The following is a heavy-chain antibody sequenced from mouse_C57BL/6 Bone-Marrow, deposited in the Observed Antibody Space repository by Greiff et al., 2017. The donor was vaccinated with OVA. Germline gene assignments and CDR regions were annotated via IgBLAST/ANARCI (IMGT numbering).Heavy chain of an antibody. J-gene: IGHJ3*01. Sequence: QVQLQQPGAELVKPGASVKLSCKASGYTFTSYWMHWVKQRPGQGLEWIGMIHPNSGSTNYNEKFKSKATLTVDKSSSTAYKQLSSLTSEDSAVDYCVRDDGYYFWFDYWGQGNLVTVTA. CDR1: GYTFTSYW. CDR2: IHPNSGST. V-gene: IGHV1-64*01. D-gene: IGHD2-3*01. CDR3: VRDDGYYFWFDY.